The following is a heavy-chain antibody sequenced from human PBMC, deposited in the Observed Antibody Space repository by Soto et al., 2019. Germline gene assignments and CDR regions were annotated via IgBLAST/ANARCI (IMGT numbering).Heavy chain of an antibody. CDR3: ARDTPLFSFGYQRGNYFDY. D-gene: IGHD3-22*01. V-gene: IGHV3-23*01. CDR2: ISGSGRST. J-gene: IGHJ4*02. CDR1: GFTFNNYA. Sequence: GGSLRLSCAASGFTFNNYAMNWVRQAPGKGLEWVSGISGSGRSTYYADSVKGRFTISRDNFKNTLYLQMNSLRAEDTAVYYCARDTPLFSFGYQRGNYFDYWGQGALVTVSS.